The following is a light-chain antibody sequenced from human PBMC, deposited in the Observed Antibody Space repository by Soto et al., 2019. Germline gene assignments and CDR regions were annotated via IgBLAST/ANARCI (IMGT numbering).Light chain of an antibody. CDR3: SSYAGNNNLI. J-gene: IGLJ2*01. CDR2: EVS. V-gene: IGLV2-8*01. Sequence: QSALTQPPSASGSPGQSVTISCSGTSSDLGDYDYVSWYQQHPGKAPRLMIYEVSERPSGVPDRFSGSKSGNTASLTVTGLQAEDEAEYYCSSYAGNNNLIFGGGTKLTVL. CDR1: SSDLGDYDY.